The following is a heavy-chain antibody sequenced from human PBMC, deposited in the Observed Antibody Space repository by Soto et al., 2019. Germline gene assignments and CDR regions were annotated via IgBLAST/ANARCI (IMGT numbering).Heavy chain of an antibody. D-gene: IGHD3-3*01. J-gene: IGHJ4*02. V-gene: IGHV3-23*01. Sequence: LSLTCAASGFTFSSYAMSWVRQAPGKGLEWVSAISGSGGSTYYADSVKGRFTISRDNSKNTLYLQMNSLRAEDTAVYYCAKDADFWSGYFLVVGYWGQGTLVTVSS. CDR2: ISGSGGST. CDR3: AKDADFWSGYFLVVGY. CDR1: GFTFSSYA.